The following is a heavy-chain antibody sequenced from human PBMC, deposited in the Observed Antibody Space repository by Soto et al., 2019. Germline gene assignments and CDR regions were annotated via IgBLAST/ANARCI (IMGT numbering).Heavy chain of an antibody. V-gene: IGHV5-51*03. Sequence: EVHLVQSGAEMKKPGESLKIYCEGSGYTCTNYCIGWVRQMPGKGLEWMGIIYPGDSDTRYSPSFQGQVTFSADKSTTSAYLQWSSLKASDTDMYFCARRARGNLAFDYWGQGTIVTLSS. CDR3: ARRARGNLAFDY. J-gene: IGHJ4*02. CDR1: GYTCTNYC. D-gene: IGHD3-16*01. CDR2: IYPGDSDT.